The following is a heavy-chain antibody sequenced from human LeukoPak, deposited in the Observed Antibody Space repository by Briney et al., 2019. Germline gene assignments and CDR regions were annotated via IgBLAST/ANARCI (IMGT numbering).Heavy chain of an antibody. D-gene: IGHD5-24*01. CDR3: AKAWSTATIGRYFDY. Sequence: GGSLRLSCVASGFSFPSHTMTWVRQAPGKGLEWVSSISGSGTSTYYADSVKGRFTISRDNSKNTLYLQMNSQRVEETAVYYCAKAWSTATIGRYFDYWGQGTLVTVSS. J-gene: IGHJ4*02. CDR2: ISGSGTST. CDR1: GFSFPSHT. V-gene: IGHV3-23*01.